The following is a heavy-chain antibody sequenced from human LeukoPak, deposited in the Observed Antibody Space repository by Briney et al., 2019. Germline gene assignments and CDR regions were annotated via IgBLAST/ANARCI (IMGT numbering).Heavy chain of an antibody. J-gene: IGHJ3*02. V-gene: IGHV3-9*01. D-gene: IGHD3-16*01. Sequence: GRSLRLSCAASGFTFDDYAVHWVRQAPGKGLEWVSGISWNSGSIGYADSVKGRFTISRDNAKNSLYLQMNSLRAEDTALYYCAKDRGAYDAFDIWGQGTMVTVSS. CDR2: ISWNSGSI. CDR1: GFTFDDYA. CDR3: AKDRGAYDAFDI.